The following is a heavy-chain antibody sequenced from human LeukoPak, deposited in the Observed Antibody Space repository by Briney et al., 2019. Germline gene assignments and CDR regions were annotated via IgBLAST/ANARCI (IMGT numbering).Heavy chain of an antibody. CDR2: ISSSSSYI. D-gene: IGHD3-22*01. CDR1: GFTFSSYS. J-gene: IGHJ4*02. V-gene: IGHV3-21*01. Sequence: PGGSLRLSCAASGFTFSSYSMTWVRQAPGKGLEWVSSISSSSSYIYYADSVKGRFTISRDNAKNSLYLQMNSLRAEDTAVYYCARDEGLNYYDSSGTTYYFDYWGQGTLVTVSS. CDR3: ARDEGLNYYDSSGTTYYFDY.